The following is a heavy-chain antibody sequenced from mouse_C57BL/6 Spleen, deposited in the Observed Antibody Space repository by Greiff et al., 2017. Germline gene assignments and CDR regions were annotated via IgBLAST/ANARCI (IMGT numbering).Heavy chain of an antibody. CDR1: GYTFTDYY. CDR3: ARAYYGNYECYWYFDV. V-gene: IGHV1-26*01. D-gene: IGHD2-10*01. J-gene: IGHJ1*03. CDR2: INPNNGGT. Sequence: EVQLQQSGPELVKPGASVKISCKASGYTFTDYYMNWVKQSHGKSLEWIGDINPNNGGTSYNQTFKGKATLTVDKSSSTAYMELRSLPSEDSAVYYCARAYYGNYECYWYFDVWGTGTTVTVSS.